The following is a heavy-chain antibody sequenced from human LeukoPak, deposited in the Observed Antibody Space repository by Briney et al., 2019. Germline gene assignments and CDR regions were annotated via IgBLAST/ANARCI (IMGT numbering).Heavy chain of an antibody. CDR3: AKDQYDYVRGEFDY. CDR2: INTDGSST. V-gene: IGHV3-74*03. CDR1: GFTFSTYW. D-gene: IGHD3-16*01. J-gene: IGHJ4*02. Sequence: GGSLRLSCAASGFTFSTYWMNWVRQAPGKALVWVSRINTDGSSTTYADSVKGRFTISRDNSKNTLYLQMNSLRVEDTAVYYCAKDQYDYVRGEFDYWGQGTLVTVSS.